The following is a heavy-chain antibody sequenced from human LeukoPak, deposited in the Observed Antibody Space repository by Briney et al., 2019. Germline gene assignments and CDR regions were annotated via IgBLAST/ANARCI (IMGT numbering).Heavy chain of an antibody. Sequence: PGGSLRLSCAASGFTFRDYWMHWVRQAPGKGLVWVSRLHSDGSNTTYADSVKGRFTISRDNAKNTLYLQMNSLRAEDTAVYYCAKVIHDFWSGYYGSEDYWGQGTLVTVSS. CDR1: GFTFRDYW. D-gene: IGHD3-3*01. CDR3: AKVIHDFWSGYYGSEDY. CDR2: LHSDGSNT. V-gene: IGHV3-74*01. J-gene: IGHJ4*02.